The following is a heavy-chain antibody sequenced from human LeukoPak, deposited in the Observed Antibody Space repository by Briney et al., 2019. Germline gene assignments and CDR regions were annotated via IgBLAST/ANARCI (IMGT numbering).Heavy chain of an antibody. Sequence: PGGSLRLSCAASGFTFSSYGMSWVRQAPGKGLEWVSCITSSGGSTYYADSVKGRFTISRDNPKNTLYLQMNSLRAEGRGVYCCARATSSSWSSFEYWGQGTLVTVSS. D-gene: IGHD6-13*01. J-gene: IGHJ4*02. V-gene: IGHV3-23*01. CDR1: GFTFSSYG. CDR3: ARATSSSWSSFEY. CDR2: ITSSGGST.